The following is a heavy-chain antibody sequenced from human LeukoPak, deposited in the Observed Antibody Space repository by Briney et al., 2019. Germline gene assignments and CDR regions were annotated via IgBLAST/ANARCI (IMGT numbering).Heavy chain of an antibody. CDR3: ARAFSGVGDAYDI. J-gene: IGHJ3*02. D-gene: IGHD1-26*01. Sequence: GGSLRLSCAASGFPFSTYWMHWVRQAPGKGPVWVSRISSDGIDTNYADSVKGRFTISRDNAKNTLFPQMNSLRAEDTAVYYCARAFSGVGDAYDIWGQGTLVTVSS. V-gene: IGHV3-74*01. CDR1: GFPFSTYW. CDR2: ISSDGIDT.